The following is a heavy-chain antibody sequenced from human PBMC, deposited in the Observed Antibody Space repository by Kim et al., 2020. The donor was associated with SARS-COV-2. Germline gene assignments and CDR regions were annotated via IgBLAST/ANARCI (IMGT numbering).Heavy chain of an antibody. D-gene: IGHD3-3*01. CDR2: ISSSGSTI. CDR3: ARDLHRGLTIFGVVTPYGMDV. Sequence: GGSLRLSCAASGFTFSSYEMNWVRQAPGKGLEWVSYISSSGSTIYYADSVKGRFTISRDNAKNSLYLQMNSLRAEDTAVYYCARDLHRGLTIFGVVTPYGMDVWGQGTTVTVSS. J-gene: IGHJ6*02. CDR1: GFTFSSYE. V-gene: IGHV3-48*03.